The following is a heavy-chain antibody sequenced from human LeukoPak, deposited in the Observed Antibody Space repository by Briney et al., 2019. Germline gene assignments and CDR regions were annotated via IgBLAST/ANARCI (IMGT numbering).Heavy chain of an antibody. CDR1: GFTFSNYG. V-gene: IGHV3-30*02. D-gene: IGHD5-24*01. J-gene: IGHJ3*02. CDR3: ATPSWSRDGYVGAFDI. CDR2: VRYDESTK. Sequence: GGSLRLSCTASGFTFSNYGMHWVRQAPGKGLEWVAFVRYDESTKFYADSVKGRFTISRDNSKTTLYLQMNSLRAEDTAVYYCATPSWSRDGYVGAFDIWGQGTMVTVSS.